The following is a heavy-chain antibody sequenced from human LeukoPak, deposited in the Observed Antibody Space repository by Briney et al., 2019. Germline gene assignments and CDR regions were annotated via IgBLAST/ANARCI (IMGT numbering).Heavy chain of an antibody. CDR1: GGSFSGYY. CDR2: INHSGST. V-gene: IGHV4-34*01. J-gene: IGHJ6*02. CDR3: ARGRRYNWNVGYYYYYGMDV. D-gene: IGHD1-1*01. Sequence: PSETLSLTCAVYGGSFSGYYWSWIRQPPGKGLEWIGEINHSGSTNYNPSLKSRVTISVDTSKNQFSLKLSSVTAADTAVYYCARGRRYNWNVGYYYYYGMDVWGQGTTVTVSS.